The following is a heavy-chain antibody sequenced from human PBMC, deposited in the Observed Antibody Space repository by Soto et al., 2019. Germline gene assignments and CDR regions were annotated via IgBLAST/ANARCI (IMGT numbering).Heavy chain of an antibody. CDR3: ARRGYCSSTGCYPADY. D-gene: IGHD2-2*01. J-gene: IGHJ4*02. Sequence: SETLSLTCAVYGGSFSGYYWSWNRQPPGKGLEWIGEINHSGSTNYNPSLKSRVTISVDTSKNQFSLKLSSVTAADTAVYYCARRGYCSSTGCYPADYWGQGTLVTVSS. V-gene: IGHV4-34*01. CDR1: GGSFSGYY. CDR2: INHSGST.